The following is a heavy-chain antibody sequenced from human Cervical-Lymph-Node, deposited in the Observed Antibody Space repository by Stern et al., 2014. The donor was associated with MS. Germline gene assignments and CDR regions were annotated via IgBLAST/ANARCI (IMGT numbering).Heavy chain of an antibody. V-gene: IGHV4-34*01. CDR1: GGSIRGVY. J-gene: IGHJ6*02. CDR3: ARDSGYYYGVDV. CDR2: INYNQNS. D-gene: IGHD2-15*01. Sequence: QVQLQQCGAGLLKPSETLSLTCAVSGGSIRGVYLSWIRQPPGKGLEWIGEINYNQNSNYNSSLKSRVTMSIDTSKNEIALKLTSVTAADTAVYYCARDSGYYYGVDVWGPGTTVTVS.